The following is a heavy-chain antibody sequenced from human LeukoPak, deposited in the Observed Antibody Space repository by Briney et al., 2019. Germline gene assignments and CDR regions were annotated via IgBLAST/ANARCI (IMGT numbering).Heavy chain of an antibody. D-gene: IGHD6-19*01. V-gene: IGHV1-18*01. Sequence: ASVKVSCKASGYTFTSYGISWVRQAPGQGLEWMGWISAYNGNTNYAQKLQGRVTMTTDTSTSTAYMELRSLRSDDTVVYYCARHHGQYSSGWYRGAAFDIWGQGTMVTVSS. J-gene: IGHJ3*02. CDR3: ARHHGQYSSGWYRGAAFDI. CDR1: GYTFTSYG. CDR2: ISAYNGNT.